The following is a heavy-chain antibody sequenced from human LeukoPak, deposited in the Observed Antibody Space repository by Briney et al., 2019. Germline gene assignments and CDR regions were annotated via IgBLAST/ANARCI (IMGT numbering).Heavy chain of an antibody. Sequence: GASVKVSCKASGYTFTSYDINWVRQATGQGLEWMGWMNPNSGNTGYAQKFQGRVTMTRNTSISTAYMELSSLRSEDTAVYYCVYDYVWGGYRYTINWGQGTLVTVSS. J-gene: IGHJ4*02. V-gene: IGHV1-8*01. CDR1: GYTFTSYD. CDR3: VYDYVWGGYRYTIN. D-gene: IGHD3-16*02. CDR2: MNPNSGNT.